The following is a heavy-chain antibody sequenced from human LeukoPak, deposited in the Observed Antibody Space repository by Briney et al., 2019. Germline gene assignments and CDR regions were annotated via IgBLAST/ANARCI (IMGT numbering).Heavy chain of an antibody. CDR1: GFTFSSYS. D-gene: IGHD3-3*01. CDR2: ISSSSSTI. J-gene: IGHJ4*02. CDR3: ARDILDYDFWSGYDY. V-gene: IGHV3-48*01. Sequence: GGSLRLSCAASGFTFSSYSMNWVRQAPGKGLEWVSYISSSSSTIYYADSVKGRFTISRDNAKNSLYLQMNRLRAEDTAVYYCARDILDYDFWSGYDYWGQGTLVTVSS.